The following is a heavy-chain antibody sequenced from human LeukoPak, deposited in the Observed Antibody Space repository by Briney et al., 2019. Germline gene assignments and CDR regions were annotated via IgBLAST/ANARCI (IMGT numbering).Heavy chain of an antibody. CDR2: IYYSGST. CDR3: ARDAGSPPPLYYYYGMDV. Sequence: SETLSLTCTVSGGSISSYYWSWIRQPPGKGLEWIGYIYYSGSTNYNPSLRSRVTISVDTSKNQFSLKLSSVTAADTAVYYCARDAGSPPPLYYYYGMDVWGQGTTVTVSS. CDR1: GGSISSYY. V-gene: IGHV4-59*01. J-gene: IGHJ6*02. D-gene: IGHD1-26*01.